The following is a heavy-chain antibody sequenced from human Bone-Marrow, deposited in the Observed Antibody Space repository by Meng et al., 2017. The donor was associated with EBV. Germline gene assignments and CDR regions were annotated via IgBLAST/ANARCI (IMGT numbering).Heavy chain of an antibody. CDR2: IISSGSTI. CDR3: ATTDPLRFDY. J-gene: IGHJ4*02. V-gene: IGHV3-11*01. Sequence: VSLGGSGGGLGKPGGSLRLFCAASGFTFSDYYMSWIRQVPGKGLMWFSCIISSGSTIYYADSVKGRFTISRDNVKNSLYLQMNSLRAEDTAVYYCATTDPLRFDYWGQGTLVTVSS. CDR1: GFTFSDYY.